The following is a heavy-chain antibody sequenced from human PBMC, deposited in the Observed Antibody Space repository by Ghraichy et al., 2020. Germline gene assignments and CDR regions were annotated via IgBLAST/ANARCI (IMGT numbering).Heavy chain of an antibody. CDR1: GFTFSNYS. CDR3: ARGGHNYGFYAFDI. Sequence: GESLNISCAASGFTFSNYSMNWVRQAPGKGLEWVSYISSSSSTIYYADSVKGRFTISRDNAKNSLYLQMNSLRAEDTAVYYCARGGHNYGFYAFDIWGQGTTVTVSS. CDR2: ISSSSSTI. J-gene: IGHJ3*02. D-gene: IGHD5-18*01. V-gene: IGHV3-48*04.